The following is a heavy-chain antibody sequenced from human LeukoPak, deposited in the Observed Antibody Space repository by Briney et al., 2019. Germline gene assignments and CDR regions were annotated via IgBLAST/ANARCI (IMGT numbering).Heavy chain of an antibody. CDR2: IYYSGST. Sequence: SETLSLTCTVSGGSISSSSYYWGWIRQPPGKGLEWIGSIYYSGSTYYNPSLKSRVTISVDTSKNQFSLKLSSVTAADTAVYYCARDLGSTAEYFQHWGQGTLVTVS. CDR1: GGSISSSSYY. V-gene: IGHV4-39*07. CDR3: ARDLGSTAEYFQH. J-gene: IGHJ1*01. D-gene: IGHD2-2*01.